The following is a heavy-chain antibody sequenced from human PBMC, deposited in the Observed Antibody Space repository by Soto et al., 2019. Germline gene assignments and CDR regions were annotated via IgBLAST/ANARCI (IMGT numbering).Heavy chain of an antibody. CDR2: INHSGST. CDR1: GGSFSGYY. V-gene: IGHV4-34*01. CDR3: ARGTKVVPAITGRFDP. D-gene: IGHD2-2*01. Sequence: SETLSLTCAVYGGSFSGYYWGWIRQPPGKGLEWIGEINHSGSTNYNPSLKSRVTISVDTSKNQFSLKLSSVTAADTAVYYCARGTKVVPAITGRFDPWGQGTLVTVSS. J-gene: IGHJ5*02.